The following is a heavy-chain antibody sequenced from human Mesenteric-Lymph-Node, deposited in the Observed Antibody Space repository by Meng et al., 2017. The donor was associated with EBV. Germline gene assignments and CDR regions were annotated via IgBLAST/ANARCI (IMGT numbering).Heavy chain of an antibody. J-gene: IGHJ4*02. CDR3: AKEEWPGFDY. CDR1: GYTFTRYG. Sequence: QVQLGQSGAGGKKPGASVKVSCKASGYTFTRYGISWVRQAPGQGLEWMGGIIPMFGAARYAQKFQGRVTITADESTTTAYMELSSLSSDDTAIYYCAKEEWPGFDYWGQGTLVTVSS. V-gene: IGHV1-69*13. CDR2: IIPMFGAA. D-gene: IGHD3-3*01.